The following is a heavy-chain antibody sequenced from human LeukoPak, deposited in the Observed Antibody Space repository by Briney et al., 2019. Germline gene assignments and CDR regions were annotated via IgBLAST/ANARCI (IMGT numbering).Heavy chain of an antibody. CDR1: GFNFSNSA. CDR2: ISYEGNTK. Sequence: PGGSLRLSCAASGFNFSNSAMHWVRQAPGKGLEWVAVISYEGNTKYYADSVKGRFTISRDNSKNKQYLQMHSLRAEDTAVYYCARGSEDYDSSGYYYDLGDYWGQGTLVTVSS. J-gene: IGHJ4*02. V-gene: IGHV3-30*04. D-gene: IGHD3-22*01. CDR3: ARGSEDYDSSGYYYDLGDY.